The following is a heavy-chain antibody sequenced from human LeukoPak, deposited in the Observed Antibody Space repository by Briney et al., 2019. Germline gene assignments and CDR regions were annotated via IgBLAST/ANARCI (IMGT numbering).Heavy chain of an antibody. J-gene: IGHJ4*02. Sequence: PSETLSLTCTVSGVSITGYYWSWIRQPPGKGLEWIAYISYTGSTNYNPSLMGRVTISLDTSANQFSLKFSSVTTTDTAVYCCVREPSSSGWFAYWGQGTLVTVSS. V-gene: IGHV4-59*01. CDR1: GVSITGYY. CDR3: VREPSSSGWFAY. D-gene: IGHD6-19*01. CDR2: ISYTGST.